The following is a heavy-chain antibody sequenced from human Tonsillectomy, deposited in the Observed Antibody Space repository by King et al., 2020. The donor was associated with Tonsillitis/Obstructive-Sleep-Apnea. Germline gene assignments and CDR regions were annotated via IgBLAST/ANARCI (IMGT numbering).Heavy chain of an antibody. CDR2: IIPILGIA. CDR1: GGTFSSYA. J-gene: IGHJ6*02. Sequence: VQLVQSGAEVKKPGSSVKVSCKASGGTFSSYAISWVRQAPGQGLEWMGGIIPILGIANYAQKFQGRVTITADKSTSTAYMELSSLRSEDTAVYYCASFSQWLKIGGYYYGMDVWGQGTTVTVSS. V-gene: IGHV1-69*10. D-gene: IGHD6-19*01. CDR3: ASFSQWLKIGGYYYGMDV.